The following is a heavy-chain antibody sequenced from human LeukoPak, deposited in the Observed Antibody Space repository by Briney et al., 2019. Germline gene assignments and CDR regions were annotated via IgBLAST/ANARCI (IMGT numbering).Heavy chain of an antibody. J-gene: IGHJ4*02. V-gene: IGHV3-23*01. CDR3: AKDDAYLQYAD. Sequence: PGGSLRLSCEASGFTFSNYAMNWVRQAPGKGLEWVSGVGPSGARTYYADSVKGRFTVSRDNSKNMVFLQMNSLRAEDTAMYYCAKDDAYLQYADWGQGTLVTVSS. CDR1: GFTFSNYA. CDR2: VGPSGART. D-gene: IGHD5-24*01.